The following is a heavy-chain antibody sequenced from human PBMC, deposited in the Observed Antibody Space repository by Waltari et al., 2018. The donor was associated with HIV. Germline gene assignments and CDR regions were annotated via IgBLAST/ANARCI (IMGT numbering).Heavy chain of an antibody. J-gene: IGHJ6*02. CDR2: ITPTFGTP. CDR1: GGPCGSYA. V-gene: IGHV1-69*12. D-gene: IGHD1-7*01. Sequence: QVQLVQSGAEVKKPGSSVKVSCKASGGPCGSYALSWGSQAPGQGLEWMGGITPTFGTPDYAQKYQGRGTITADESTSTAYMELSSLRSEDTAVYYCARGSNWKYGTFDYYYAMDVWGQGTTVTVSS. CDR3: ARGSNWKYGTFDYYYAMDV.